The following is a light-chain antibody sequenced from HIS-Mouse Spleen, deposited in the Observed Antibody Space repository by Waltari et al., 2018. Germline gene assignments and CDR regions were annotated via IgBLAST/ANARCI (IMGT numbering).Light chain of an antibody. CDR1: SSDVGGYNY. J-gene: IGLJ2*01. Sequence: QSALTQPRSVSGSPGQSVTISCTGTSSDVGGYNYVSWYQQPPGKAPKLMIYDVSQRPSGVPDRFSGSKSGNTASLTISGLQAEDEADYYCCSYAGSYTVVFGGGTKLTVL. CDR2: DVS. V-gene: IGLV2-11*01. CDR3: CSYAGSYTVV.